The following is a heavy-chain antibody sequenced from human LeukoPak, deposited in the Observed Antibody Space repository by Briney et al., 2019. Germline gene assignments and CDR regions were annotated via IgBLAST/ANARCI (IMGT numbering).Heavy chain of an antibody. V-gene: IGHV3-30-3*01. CDR3: ASDVYLVGAPVGFDY. CDR2: ISYGGSNK. D-gene: IGHD1-26*01. CDR1: GCTFSSYA. Sequence: GGSLRLSCAASGCTFSSYAMHWVRQAPGKGLEWVAVISYGGSNKYYADSVKGRFTISRDNSKNTLYLQMNSLRAEDRAVYYCASDVYLVGAPVGFDYWGQGTLVTVSS. J-gene: IGHJ4*02.